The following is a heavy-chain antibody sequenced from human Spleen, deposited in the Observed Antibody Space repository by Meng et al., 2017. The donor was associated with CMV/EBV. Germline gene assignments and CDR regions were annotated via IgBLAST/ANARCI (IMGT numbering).Heavy chain of an antibody. V-gene: IGHV3-7*01. CDR1: GFTFSYYW. CDR3: AKDSSCSSSSCYFRKSHGMDV. CDR2: IKKDESEK. Sequence: GGSLRLSCTASGFTFSYYWMTWVRQAPGKGLDWVANIKKDESEKYYLDSVKGRFTVSRDNAKNSLYLQMNRLRAEDTAIYYCAKDSSCSSSSCYFRKSHGMDVWGQGTTVTVSS. D-gene: IGHD2-2*01. J-gene: IGHJ6*02.